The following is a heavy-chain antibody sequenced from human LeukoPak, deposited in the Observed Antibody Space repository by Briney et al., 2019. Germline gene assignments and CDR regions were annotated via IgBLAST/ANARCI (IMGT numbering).Heavy chain of an antibody. V-gene: IGHV3-9*01. Sequence: PGGSLRLSCAASGFTFDDYAMHWVRQAPGKGLEWVSGISWNSGSIGYADSVKGRFTISRDNAKNSLYLQMNSLRAGDTALYYCAKEADYYDSSGAIDYWGQGTLVTVSS. CDR3: AKEADYYDSSGAIDY. CDR2: ISWNSGSI. CDR1: GFTFDDYA. J-gene: IGHJ4*02. D-gene: IGHD3-22*01.